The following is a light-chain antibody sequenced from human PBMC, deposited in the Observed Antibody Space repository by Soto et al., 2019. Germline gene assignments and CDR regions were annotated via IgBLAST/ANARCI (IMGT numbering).Light chain of an antibody. Sequence: DIQMTQSPSSLSASVGDRVTITCRASQSISSYLNWYQQKPGKAPKLLIYAASSLQSGVPSRFSGSGSGTDFTLTISSLQPEDFAVYYCHQHFRSPRTFGQGTRLEIK. CDR1: QSISSY. CDR2: AAS. CDR3: HQHFRSPRT. J-gene: IGKJ2*01. V-gene: IGKV1-39*01.